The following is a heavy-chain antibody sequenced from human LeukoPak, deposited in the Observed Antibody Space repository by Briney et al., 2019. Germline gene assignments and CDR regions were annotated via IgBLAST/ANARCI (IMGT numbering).Heavy chain of an antibody. J-gene: IGHJ5*02. CDR2: ISYDGSNK. CDR1: GFTFSSYG. CDR3: AKAEYYYGSGKTYNWFDP. V-gene: IGHV3-30*18. Sequence: PGGSLRLSCAASGFTFSSYGMHWVRQAPGRGLEWVAVISYDGSNKYYADSVKGRFTISRDNSKNTLYLQMNSLRAEDTAVYYCAKAEYYYGSGKTYNWFDPWGQGTLVTVSS. D-gene: IGHD3-10*01.